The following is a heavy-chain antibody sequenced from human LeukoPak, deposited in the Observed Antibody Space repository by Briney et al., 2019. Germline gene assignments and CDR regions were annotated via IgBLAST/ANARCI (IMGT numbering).Heavy chain of an antibody. D-gene: IGHD6-13*01. CDR1: GGSISSYY. CDR3: ARQPYSSSWPFDY. Sequence: PSETLSLTCTVSGGSISSYYWSWIRQPPGKGLEWIGYIYYSGSTNCNPSLKSRVTISVDTSKNQFSLKLSSVTAADTAVYYCARQPYSSSWPFDYWGQGTLVTVSS. J-gene: IGHJ4*02. V-gene: IGHV4-59*08. CDR2: IYYSGST.